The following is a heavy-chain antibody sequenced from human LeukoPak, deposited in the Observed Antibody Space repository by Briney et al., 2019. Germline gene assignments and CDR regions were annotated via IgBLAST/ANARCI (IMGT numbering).Heavy chain of an antibody. CDR3: ARTGYSSSSTLY. J-gene: IGHJ4*02. Sequence: GGSLRLSCAASGFTFSSYWMHWVRQAPAKGLVWVSRINSYGSSASYADSVKGRFPISRDNAKNTLYLQMNSLRAEDTAVYYCARTGYSSSSTLYWGQGSLGTVSS. D-gene: IGHD6-13*01. CDR1: GFTFSSYW. V-gene: IGHV3-74*01. CDR2: INSYGSSA.